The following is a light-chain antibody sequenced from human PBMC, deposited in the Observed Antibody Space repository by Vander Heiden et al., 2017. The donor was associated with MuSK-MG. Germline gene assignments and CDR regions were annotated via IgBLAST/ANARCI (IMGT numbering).Light chain of an antibody. V-gene: IGKV1-5*03. J-gene: IGKJ1*01. CDR1: QSISSW. Sequence: DIQMTQSPSTLSASVGDRVTITCRASQSISSWLAWYQQKPGKAPKLLIYKASSLESGVPSSFSGSGSGTEFTLTISSLQPDDFATYYCQQYSHYRNTFGQGTKVEIK. CDR2: KAS. CDR3: QQYSHYRNT.